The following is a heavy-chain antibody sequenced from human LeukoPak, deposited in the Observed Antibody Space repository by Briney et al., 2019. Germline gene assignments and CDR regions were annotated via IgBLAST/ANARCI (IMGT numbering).Heavy chain of an antibody. CDR1: GGSISSYY. J-gene: IGHJ3*02. V-gene: IGHV4-34*01. CDR2: INHSGST. CDR3: ASGQDAFDI. Sequence: NPSETLSLTCTVSGGSISSYYWSWIRQPPGKGLEWIGEINHSGSTNYNPSLKSRVTISVDTSKNQFSLKLSSVTAADTAVYYCASGQDAFDIWGQGTMVTVSS.